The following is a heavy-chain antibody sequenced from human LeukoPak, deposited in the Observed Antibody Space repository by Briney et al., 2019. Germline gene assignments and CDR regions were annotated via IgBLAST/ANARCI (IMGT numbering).Heavy chain of an antibody. V-gene: IGHV4-34*01. J-gene: IGHJ4*02. D-gene: IGHD3-22*01. CDR1: GGSFSGYY. CDR2: INHSGST. Sequence: PSETLSLTCAVYGGSFSGYYWSWIRQPPGKGLEWIGEINHSGSTNYNPSLKSRVTISVDTSKNQFSLKLSSVTAADTAVYYCARGLDYYDSSGYPDYWGQGTLVTVSS. CDR3: ARGLDYYDSSGYPDY.